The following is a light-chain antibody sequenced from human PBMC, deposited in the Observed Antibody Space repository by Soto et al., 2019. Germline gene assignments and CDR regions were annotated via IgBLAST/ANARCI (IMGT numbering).Light chain of an antibody. J-gene: IGLJ2*01. V-gene: IGLV2-14*01. CDR1: SSDVGAYNY. Sequence: QSALTQPASVSGSPGQSITISCTGTSSDVGAYNYVSWYQHHPGKVPKLLIYEVTNRPSGLSYRFSGSKSGNTASLTISSLLPEDEADYFCSSFSSRNTLVFGGGTKLTVL. CDR2: EVT. CDR3: SSFSSRNTLV.